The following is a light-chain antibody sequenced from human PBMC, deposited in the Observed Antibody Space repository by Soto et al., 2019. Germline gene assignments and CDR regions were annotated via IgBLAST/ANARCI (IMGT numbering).Light chain of an antibody. J-gene: IGKJ4*01. Sequence: ILLTQSPDTLSLSPGERATLSCRATQSVSSNYLAWYQQKAGQAPRLLIYGASSRATGIPDRISGSGSGTDFTLTINSLEPEDSAVYYCQQYGSAAAFGGGTKVEI. CDR1: QSVSSNY. V-gene: IGKV3-20*01. CDR3: QQYGSAAA. CDR2: GAS.